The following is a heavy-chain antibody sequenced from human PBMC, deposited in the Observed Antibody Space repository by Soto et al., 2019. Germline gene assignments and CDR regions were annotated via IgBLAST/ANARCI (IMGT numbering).Heavy chain of an antibody. CDR2: ISAYNGNT. V-gene: IGHV1-18*01. CDR1: GYTFTSYG. Sequence: ASVKVSCKASGYTFTSYGISWVRQAPGQGLEWMGWISAYNGNTNYAQKLQGRVTMTTDTSTSTAYMELRSLRSDDTAVYYCARGFWAIFGVVRPTDAFDIWGQGTMVTVSS. CDR3: ARGFWAIFGVVRPTDAFDI. J-gene: IGHJ3*02. D-gene: IGHD3-3*01.